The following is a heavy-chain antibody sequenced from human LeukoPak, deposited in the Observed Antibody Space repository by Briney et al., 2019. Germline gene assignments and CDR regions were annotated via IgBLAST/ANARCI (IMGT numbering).Heavy chain of an antibody. CDR3: AKEEINWDAVRYFDY. V-gene: IGHV3-23*01. CDR1: GFTFSSYA. J-gene: IGHJ4*02. D-gene: IGHD1-20*01. Sequence: PGGSLRLSCAASGFTFSSYAMSWVRQAPGKGPEWVLGISASAAITYYADSVKGRFTISRDNSKNTLYLQMNSLRAEDTAVYYCAKEEINWDAVRYFDYWGQGALVTVSS. CDR2: ISASAAIT.